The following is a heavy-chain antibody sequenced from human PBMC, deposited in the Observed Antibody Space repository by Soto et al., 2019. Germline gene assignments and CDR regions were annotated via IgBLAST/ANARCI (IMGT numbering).Heavy chain of an antibody. V-gene: IGHV3-72*01. J-gene: IGHJ4*02. CDR2: TKHKPEEYIT. Sequence: EVQLVESGGGLVQPGRSLRLSCAASGFTLSDHYMDWVRQAPGKGLEWVARTKHKPEEYITEYAASVKGRFTISRDDSENTLSLQMNSLKTEDTAVYFCACFISGVVQWGQGTLVTVSS. D-gene: IGHD3-3*01. CDR1: GFTLSDHY. CDR3: ACFISGVVQ.